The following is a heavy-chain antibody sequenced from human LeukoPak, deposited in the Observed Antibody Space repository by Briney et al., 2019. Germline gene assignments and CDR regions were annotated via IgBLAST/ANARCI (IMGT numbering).Heavy chain of an antibody. CDR1: GFTFSSYS. CDR2: ISSSSSYI. J-gene: IGHJ4*02. CDR3: ARDPAGPYCTGGVCYPDY. Sequence: AGGPLRLSCAASGFTFSSYSMNWVRQAPGKGLEWVSSISSSSSYIYYADSVKGRFTISRDNAKNSLYLQMNSLRAEDTAAYYCARDPAGPYCTGGVCYPDYWGQGTLVTVSS. V-gene: IGHV3-21*01. D-gene: IGHD2-8*02.